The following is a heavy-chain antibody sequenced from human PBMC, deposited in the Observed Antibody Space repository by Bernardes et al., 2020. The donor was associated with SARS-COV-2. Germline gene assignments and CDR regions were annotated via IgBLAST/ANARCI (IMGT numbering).Heavy chain of an antibody. V-gene: IGHV3-7*01. CDR2: IKQDGSEK. D-gene: IGHD3-10*01. J-gene: IGHJ4*02. CDR1: GFTFSSYW. Sequence: GGSLRLSCAASGFTFSSYWMSWVRQAPGKGLEWVANIKQDGSEKYYVDSVKGRFTISRDNAKNSLYLQMNSLRAEDTAVYYCARLVLGYYYGSGSYYRGFDYWGQGTLVTVSS. CDR3: ARLVLGYYYGSGSYYRGFDY.